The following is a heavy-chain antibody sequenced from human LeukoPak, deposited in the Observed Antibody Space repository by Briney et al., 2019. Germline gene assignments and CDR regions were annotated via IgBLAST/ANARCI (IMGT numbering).Heavy chain of an antibody. CDR2: ISYDGSNK. CDR3: ARGLLRYDSSGYYLAY. J-gene: IGHJ4*02. D-gene: IGHD3-22*01. V-gene: IGHV3-30*03. CDR1: GFTFSSYG. Sequence: GGSPRLSCAASGFTFSSYGMHWVRQAPGKGLEWVAVISYDGSNKYYADSVKGRFTISRDNSKNTLYLQMNSLRAEDTAVYYCARGLLRYDSSGYYLAYWGQGTLVTVSS.